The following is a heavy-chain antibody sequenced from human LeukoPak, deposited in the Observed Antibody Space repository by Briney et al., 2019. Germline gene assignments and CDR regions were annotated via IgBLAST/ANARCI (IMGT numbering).Heavy chain of an antibody. CDR1: GYTFTSYG. CDR2: ISAYNGNT. Sequence: GASVKVSCKASGYTFTSYGISWVRQAAGQGLEWMGWISAYNGNTNYAQKLQGRVTMTTDTSTSTAYMELMSLRSDDTAVYYCARGPYGSGSYYKFDYWGQGTLVTVSS. V-gene: IGHV1-18*01. D-gene: IGHD3-10*01. CDR3: ARGPYGSGSYYKFDY. J-gene: IGHJ4*02.